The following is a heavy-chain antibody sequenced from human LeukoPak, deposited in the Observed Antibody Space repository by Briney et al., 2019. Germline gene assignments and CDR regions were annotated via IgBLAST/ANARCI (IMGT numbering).Heavy chain of an antibody. CDR3: ARDHQAAADAFDI. V-gene: IGHV3-48*01. CDR2: ISSSSSTI. CDR1: GFTFSSYS. Sequence: PGGSLRLSCAASGFTFSSYSMNWVRQAPGKGLEWVSYISSSSSTIYYADPVKGRFTISRDNAKNSLYLQMNSLRAEDTAVYYCARDHQAAADAFDIWGQGTMVTVSS. J-gene: IGHJ3*02. D-gene: IGHD6-13*01.